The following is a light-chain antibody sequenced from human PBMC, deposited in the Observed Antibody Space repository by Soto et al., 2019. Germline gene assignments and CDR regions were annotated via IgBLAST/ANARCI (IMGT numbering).Light chain of an antibody. J-gene: IGKJ4*01. CDR1: QSVSSN. CDR2: GAS. CDR3: QQYNNWPRT. V-gene: IGKV3-15*01. Sequence: EIVMTQSPATLSVSPGERATLSCRASQSVSSNLAWYQQQPGQAPRLLIYGASTRATGFPARFSGSGSGTEFTLTISSLQSEDFAVYYCQQYNNWPRTVGGGTKVDSK.